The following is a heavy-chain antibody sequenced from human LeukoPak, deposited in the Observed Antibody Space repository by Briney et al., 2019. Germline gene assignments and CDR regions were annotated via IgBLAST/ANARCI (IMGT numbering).Heavy chain of an antibody. J-gene: IGHJ6*03. CDR2: IQYDGSNK. V-gene: IGHV3-30*02. D-gene: IGHD2-8*01. CDR3: AKDRCSNGIGCYYYYMDL. CDR1: AFICCSYG. Sequence: GGSLRLSCAASAFICCSYGMHWVRQAPGKALEWVAYIQYDGSNKLYADSVKGRFSISRDSSKNVLYLQMNSLRAEDTAVYYCAKDRCSNGIGCYYYYMDLWGKGTTVTISS.